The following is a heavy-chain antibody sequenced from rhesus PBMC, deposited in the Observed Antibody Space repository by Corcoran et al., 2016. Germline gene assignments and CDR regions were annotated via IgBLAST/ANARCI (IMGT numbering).Heavy chain of an antibody. CDR2: MYGSSGST. CDR3: ARDYVLSY. CDR1: GGSISDNDY. Sequence: QVQLQESGPGLVTPSETLSLTCAVAGGSISDNDYWNLIRQSPGKGLEWIGNMYGSSGSTYNNPSLKSRVTTSKDTTKNQFSLKLTSVTAADTAVYYCARDYVLSYWGQGVLVTVSS. V-gene: IGHV4S9*01. D-gene: IGHD2-2*01. J-gene: IGHJ4*01.